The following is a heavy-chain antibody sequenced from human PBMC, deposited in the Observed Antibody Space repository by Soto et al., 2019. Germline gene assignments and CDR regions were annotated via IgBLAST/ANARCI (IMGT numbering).Heavy chain of an antibody. D-gene: IGHD3-16*01. CDR3: ASLLYVWGSYDIDY. CDR2: YIYHTGST. Sequence: QVQLVQSGAEVKKPGSSVKVSCKASGGTFSSYAISWVRQAPGQGLEWIGYIYHTGSTNYNPSLKGRVSGTVDTSGTKSSLKLSSVTAADTVVYYCASLLYVWGSYDIDYWGQGTLVTVSS. J-gene: IGHJ4*02. CDR1: GGTFSSYA. V-gene: IGHV1-69*06.